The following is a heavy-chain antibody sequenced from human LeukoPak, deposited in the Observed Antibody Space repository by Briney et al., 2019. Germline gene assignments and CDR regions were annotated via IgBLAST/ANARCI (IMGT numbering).Heavy chain of an antibody. CDR3: AREADFWSGGNDAFDI. J-gene: IGHJ3*02. V-gene: IGHV4-30-2*01. Sequence: SETLSLTCTVSGGSISSGGYYWSWIRQPPGKGLEWIGYIYHSGSTYYNPSLKSRVTISVDRSKNQFSLKLSSVTAADTAVYYCAREADFWSGGNDAFDIWGQGTMVTVSS. CDR2: IYHSGST. CDR1: GGSISSGGYY. D-gene: IGHD3-3*01.